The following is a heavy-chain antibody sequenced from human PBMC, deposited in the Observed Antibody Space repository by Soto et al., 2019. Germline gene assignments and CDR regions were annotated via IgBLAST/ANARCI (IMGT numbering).Heavy chain of an antibody. Sequence: DVQLVESGGGLMQPGESLRLSCAASGLTVSGKKYVAWVRQAPGKGLEWVSALYDVDGSFYADSVKGRFTTSSDSSKTTVYLKINGLRPDDTAVYYCATWHEREHAYDVWGQGKTVTVSS. CDR1: GLTVSGKKY. J-gene: IGHJ3*01. V-gene: IGHV3-53*01. CDR3: ATWHEREHAYDV. CDR2: LYDVDGS. D-gene: IGHD1-1*01.